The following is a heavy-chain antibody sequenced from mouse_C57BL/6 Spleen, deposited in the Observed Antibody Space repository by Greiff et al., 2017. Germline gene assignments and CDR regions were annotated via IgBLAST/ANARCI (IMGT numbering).Heavy chain of an antibody. Sequence: EVQLQQSGPELVKPGASVKISCKASGYSFTGYYMNWVKQSPEKSLEWIGEINPSTGGTTYNQKFKAKATLTVDKSSSTAYMQLKSLTSEDSAVYYCARRRRDAKDYWGQGTSVTVSS. J-gene: IGHJ4*01. CDR2: INPSTGGT. CDR3: ARRRRDAKDY. CDR1: GYSFTGYY. V-gene: IGHV1-42*01.